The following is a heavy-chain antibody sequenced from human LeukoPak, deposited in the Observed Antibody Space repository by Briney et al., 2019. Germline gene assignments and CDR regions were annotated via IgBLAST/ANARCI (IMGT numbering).Heavy chain of an antibody. Sequence: SVKVSCKASGGTFSSYTISWVRQAPGQGLEWMGRIIPIFGTANYAQKFQGRVTITTDESTSTAYMELSSLRSEDTAVYYCARDSIAAVNFFDYWGQATLVTVSS. J-gene: IGHJ4*02. CDR1: GGTFSSYT. D-gene: IGHD6-13*01. CDR3: ARDSIAAVNFFDY. V-gene: IGHV1-69*05. CDR2: IIPIFGTA.